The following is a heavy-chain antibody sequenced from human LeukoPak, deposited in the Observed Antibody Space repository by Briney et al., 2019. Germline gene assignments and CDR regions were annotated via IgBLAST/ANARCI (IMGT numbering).Heavy chain of an antibody. CDR3: ARGTDYDYVWGSYRTFDY. CDR2: IYYSGST. Sequence: SETLSLTCTVSGGSISSYYWSWIRQPPGKGLEWIGYIYYSGSTNYNPSLKSRVTISVDTSKNQFSLKLSSMTAADTAVYYCARGTDYDYVWGSYRTFDYWGQGTLVTVSS. V-gene: IGHV4-59*01. CDR1: GGSISSYY. J-gene: IGHJ4*02. D-gene: IGHD3-16*02.